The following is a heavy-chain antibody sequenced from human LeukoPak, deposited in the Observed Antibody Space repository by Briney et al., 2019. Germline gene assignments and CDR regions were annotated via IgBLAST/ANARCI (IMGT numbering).Heavy chain of an antibody. D-gene: IGHD2-2*01. CDR2: IRSKAYGGTT. CDR3: VRGGVYCSSVSCSVDY. V-gene: IGHV3-49*03. CDR1: GFTFGDYA. J-gene: IGHJ4*02. Sequence: GGSLRLSCTASGFTFGDYAMSWFRQAPGKGLEWVGFIRSKAYGGTTENAASVKGRFTISRDDSKSIAYLRMNSLKTEDTAVYYCVRGGVYCSSVSCSVDYWGQGILVTVSS.